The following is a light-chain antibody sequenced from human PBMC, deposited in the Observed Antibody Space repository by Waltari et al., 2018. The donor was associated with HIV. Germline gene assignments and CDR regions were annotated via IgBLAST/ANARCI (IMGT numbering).Light chain of an antibody. V-gene: IGLV2-14*03. CDR3: SAYVGTLTPA. Sequence: QSALTQPASVSGSPGQSITIPCIDSQVHIGYMQFVSCYHQFPGSAPQLIIYGGSIRSSRVSHRFSASNSGKTASLTISGLQTADEAIYYCSAYVGTLTPAFGGGTQVTVL. CDR1: QVHIGYMQF. J-gene: IGLJ3*02. CDR2: GGS.